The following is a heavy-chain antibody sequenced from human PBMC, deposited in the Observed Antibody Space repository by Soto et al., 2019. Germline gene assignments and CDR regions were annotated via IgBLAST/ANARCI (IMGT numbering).Heavy chain of an antibody. CDR3: ATASSMVRGVIMSYYYYGMDV. V-gene: IGHV1-24*01. J-gene: IGHJ6*02. Sequence: ASVKVSCKVSGYTLTELSMHWVLQAPGKGLEWMGGFDPEDGETIYAQKFQGRVTMTEDTSTDTAYMELSSLRSEDTAVYYCATASSMVRGVIMSYYYYGMDVWGQGTTVTVSS. CDR2: FDPEDGET. CDR1: GYTLTELS. D-gene: IGHD3-10*01.